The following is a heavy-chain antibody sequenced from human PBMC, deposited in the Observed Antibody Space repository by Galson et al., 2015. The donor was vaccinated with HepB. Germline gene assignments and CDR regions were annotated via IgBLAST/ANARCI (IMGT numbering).Heavy chain of an antibody. CDR1: GFTFSSYA. V-gene: IGHV3-30*04. J-gene: IGHJ4*02. D-gene: IGHD3-22*01. Sequence: SLRLSCAASGFTFSSYAMHWVCQAPGKGLEWVAVISYDGSNKYYADSVKGRFTISRDNSKNTLYLQMNSLRAEDTAVYYCARVPVTYYYDSSGYWMDYWGQGTLVTVSS. CDR3: ARVPVTYYYDSSGYWMDY. CDR2: ISYDGSNK.